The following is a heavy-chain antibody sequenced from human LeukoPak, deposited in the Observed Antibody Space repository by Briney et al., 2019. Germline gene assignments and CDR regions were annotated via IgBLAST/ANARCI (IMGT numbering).Heavy chain of an antibody. V-gene: IGHV4-4*02. CDR2: VSLAGQT. Sequence: SETLSLTCDVSGGSISNTNWWSWVRQPPGQGLEWIGEVSLAGQTNYNPSLNGRVTMSLDESTNQVSLKLTSVTAADTAVYYWARHDKNCSVGSCYSGDAFDILGQGTMVTVSS. J-gene: IGHJ3*02. D-gene: IGHD2-15*01. CDR3: ARHDKNCSVGSCYSGDAFDI. CDR1: GGSISNTNW.